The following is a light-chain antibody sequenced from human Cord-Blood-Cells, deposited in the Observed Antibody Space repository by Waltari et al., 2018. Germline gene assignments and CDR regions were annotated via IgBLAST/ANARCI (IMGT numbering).Light chain of an antibody. Sequence: QSALTQPRPVSGSPGQSVTISCTGTSRDVGGYNYVPWYQQHPGKAPKLMIYDVSTRPAGVPDRFSGSKSGNTASLTISGRQAEDEADYYCCSYAGSYTVVFGGGTKLTVL. CDR2: DVS. CDR1: SRDVGGYNY. CDR3: CSYAGSYTVV. V-gene: IGLV2-11*01. J-gene: IGLJ2*01.